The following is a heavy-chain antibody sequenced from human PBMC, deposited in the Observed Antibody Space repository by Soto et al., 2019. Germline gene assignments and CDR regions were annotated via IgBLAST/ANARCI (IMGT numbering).Heavy chain of an antibody. J-gene: IGHJ6*03. V-gene: IGHV1-24*01. D-gene: IGHD3-10*01. CDR1: GYTLTELS. CDR2: FDPEDGET. CDR3: ATSFPPVTYYYYYMDV. Sequence: ASVKVSCKVSGYTLTELSMHWVRQAPGKGLEWMGGFDPEDGETIYAQKFQGRVTMTEDTSTDTAYMELSSLRSEDTAVYYCATSFPPVTYYYYYMDVWGKGTTVTVSS.